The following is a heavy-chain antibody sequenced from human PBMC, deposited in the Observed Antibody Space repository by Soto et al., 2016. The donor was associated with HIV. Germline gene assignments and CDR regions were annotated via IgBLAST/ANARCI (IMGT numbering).Heavy chain of an antibody. Sequence: QVQLVQSGAEVKKPGSSVKVSCKTSGDTFGRYPISWVRQAPGQGLEWMGGISPIFGTANYAQKFQGRVTITADESTSTAYMELTSLRSEDTAVYYCGRDRASSGSYYSANYYGMERLGPRDHGHRLL. D-gene: IGHD3-10*01. V-gene: IGHV1-69*13. CDR3: GRDRASSGSYYSANYYGMER. CDR1: GDTFGRYP. J-gene: IGHJ6*02. CDR2: ISPIFGTA.